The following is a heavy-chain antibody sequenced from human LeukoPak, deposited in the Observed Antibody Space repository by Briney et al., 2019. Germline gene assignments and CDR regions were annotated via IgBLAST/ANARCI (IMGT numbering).Heavy chain of an antibody. D-gene: IGHD2-8*01. V-gene: IGHV3-21*01. CDR2: ISSSSSYI. CDR1: GFTFSSYS. J-gene: IGHJ4*02. CDR3: ARDANSMAPFDY. Sequence: GGSLRLSCAASGFTFSSYSMNWVRQAPGKGLGWVSSISSSSSYIYYADSVKGRFTISRDNAKNSLYLQMNSLRAEDTAVYYCARDANSMAPFDYWGQGTLVTVSS.